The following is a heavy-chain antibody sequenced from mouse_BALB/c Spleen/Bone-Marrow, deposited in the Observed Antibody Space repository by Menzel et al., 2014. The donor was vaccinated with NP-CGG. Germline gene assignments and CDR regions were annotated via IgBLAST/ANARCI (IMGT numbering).Heavy chain of an antibody. CDR3: AIYYYGSSDVYFDV. V-gene: IGHV3-8*02. CDR2: MSYSGST. CDR1: GYSITSGY. D-gene: IGHD1-1*01. Sequence: EVKLVQSGPSLVKPSQTLSLPCSVTGYSITSGYWNWIRKLPGNKLEYMGYMSYSGSTYYNPSLKSRISIIRDTSKKQYYLLFTSVTTEDTPTYYCAIYYYGSSDVYFDVWGEGTTVTVSS. J-gene: IGHJ1*01.